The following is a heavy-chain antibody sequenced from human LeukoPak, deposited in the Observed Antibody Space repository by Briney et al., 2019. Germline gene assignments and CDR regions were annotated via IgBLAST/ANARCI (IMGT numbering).Heavy chain of an antibody. V-gene: IGHV1-18*01. J-gene: IGHJ5*02. CDR3: ARGTQWLSRGGWFDP. CDR2: ISAYNGNT. D-gene: IGHD6-19*01. CDR1: GYTFTTYG. Sequence: ASVKVSCKASGYTFTTYGISWVRQAPGQGLEWMGWISAYNGNTNYAQKLQGRVTMTTDTSTSTAYMELRSLRSDDTAVYYCARGTQWLSRGGWFDPWGQGTLVTVSS.